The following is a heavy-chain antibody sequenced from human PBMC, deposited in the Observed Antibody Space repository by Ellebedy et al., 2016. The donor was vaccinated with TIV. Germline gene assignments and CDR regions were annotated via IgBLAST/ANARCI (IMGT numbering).Heavy chain of an antibody. Sequence: MPSETLSLTCAASGWSFSIYFRSWIRQSPGRGLEWIGEVNHLGSTNYNPSLKSRVAISVDTSKNQFSLKLSSVSAADTAVYYCARGRHILTNYFRWGFDYWGQGTLVTVSS. CDR3: ARGRHILTNYFRWGFDY. V-gene: IGHV4-34*01. J-gene: IGHJ4*02. CDR1: GWSFSIYF. CDR2: VNHLGST. D-gene: IGHD3-9*01.